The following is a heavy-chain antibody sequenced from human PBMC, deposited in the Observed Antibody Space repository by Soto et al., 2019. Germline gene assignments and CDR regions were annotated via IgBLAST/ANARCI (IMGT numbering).Heavy chain of an antibody. CDR1: GFTFGDYA. V-gene: IGHV3-49*03. D-gene: IGHD1-7*01. J-gene: IGHJ6*02. CDR3: TRDGNWNYPYYYGMDV. Sequence: PGESLKISCTASGFTFGDYAMSWFRQAPGTGLEWVGFIRSKAYGGTTEYAASVKGRFTISRDDSKSIAYLQMNSLKTEDTAVYYCTRDGNWNYPYYYGMDVWGQGTTVTVSS. CDR2: IRSKAYGGTT.